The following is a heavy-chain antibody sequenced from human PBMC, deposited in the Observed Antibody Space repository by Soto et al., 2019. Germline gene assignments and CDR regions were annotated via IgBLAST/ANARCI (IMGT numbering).Heavy chain of an antibody. J-gene: IGHJ4*02. CDR3: ARGLDSGYDFDY. V-gene: IGHV4-34*01. CDR2: INHSGST. D-gene: IGHD5-12*01. CDR1: GLSFSGYY. Sequence: SDTLSLTCAFYGLSFSGYYWIWLRQPPGKGLEWIGEINHSGSTNYNPSLKSRVTISVDTSKNQFSLKLSSVTAADTAVYYCARGLDSGYDFDYWGQGTLVTVS.